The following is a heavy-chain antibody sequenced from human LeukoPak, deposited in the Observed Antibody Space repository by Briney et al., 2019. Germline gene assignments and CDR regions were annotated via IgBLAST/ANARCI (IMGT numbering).Heavy chain of an antibody. CDR3: AKVGCSSTSCYENYFDY. Sequence: GGSLRLSCAASGFTFSSYSMNWVRQAPGKGLEWVSSISSSSSYIYYADSVKGRFTISRDNSKNTLYLQMNSLRAEDTAVYYCAKVGCSSTSCYENYFDYWGQGTLVTVSS. J-gene: IGHJ4*02. CDR1: GFTFSSYS. CDR2: ISSSSSYI. D-gene: IGHD2-2*01. V-gene: IGHV3-21*04.